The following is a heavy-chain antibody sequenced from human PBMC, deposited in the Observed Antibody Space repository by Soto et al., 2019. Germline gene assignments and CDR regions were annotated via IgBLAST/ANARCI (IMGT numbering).Heavy chain of an antibody. J-gene: IGHJ4*02. CDR1: GYTFTSYG. V-gene: IGHV1-18*01. D-gene: IGHD6-13*01. CDR3: ARDQVLIAAAGSAPSGY. CDR2: ISAYNGNT. Sequence: ASVKVSCKASGYTFTSYGISWVRQAPGQGLEWMGWISAYNGNTNYAQKLQGRVTMTTDTSTSTAYMELRSLRSDDTAVYYCARDQVLIAAAGSAPSGYWGQGTLVTVSS.